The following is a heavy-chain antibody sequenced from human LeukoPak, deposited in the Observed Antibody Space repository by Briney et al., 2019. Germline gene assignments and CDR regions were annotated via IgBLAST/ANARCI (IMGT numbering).Heavy chain of an antibody. D-gene: IGHD3-10*01. CDR1: GGSFSGYY. J-gene: IGHJ3*02. CDR3: ARHRGSGSYLTHAFDI. Sequence: SETLSLTCAVYGGSFSGYYWSWIRQPPGKGLEWIGEINHSGSTNYNPSLKSRVTISVDTSKNQFSLKLSSVTAADTAVYYCARHRGSGSYLTHAFDIWGQGTMVTVSS. CDR2: INHSGST. V-gene: IGHV4-34*01.